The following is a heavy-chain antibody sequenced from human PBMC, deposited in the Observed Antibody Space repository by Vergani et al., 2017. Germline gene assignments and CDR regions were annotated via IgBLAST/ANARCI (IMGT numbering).Heavy chain of an antibody. Sequence: EVQLLESGGGLVQPGGSLRLSCAASGFTFSSYAMSWVRQVPGKGLEWVSGISGSGGNTYYANSVKGRFTISRDNSKHTLYRQMNSLRADDTAVYYCAKGVYCSSTSCYEGRGYYYGMGVWGQGTTVTFSS. V-gene: IGHV3-23*01. J-gene: IGHJ6*01. CDR3: AKGVYCSSTSCYEGRGYYYGMGV. CDR2: ISGSGGNT. CDR1: GFTFSSYA. D-gene: IGHD2-2*01.